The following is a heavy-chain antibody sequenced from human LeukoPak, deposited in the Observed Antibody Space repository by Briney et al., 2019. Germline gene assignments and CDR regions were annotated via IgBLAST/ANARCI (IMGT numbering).Heavy chain of an antibody. CDR3: AATHLTMVRGVTDY. J-gene: IGHJ4*02. CDR2: IYYSGST. Sequence: PSETLSLTCTVSGGSISSYYWSWIRQPPGKGLEWIGYIYYSGSTNYNPSLRSRVTISVDTSKNQFSLKLSSVTAADTAVYYCAATHLTMVRGVTDYWGQGTLVTVSS. CDR1: GGSISSYY. V-gene: IGHV4-59*01. D-gene: IGHD3-10*01.